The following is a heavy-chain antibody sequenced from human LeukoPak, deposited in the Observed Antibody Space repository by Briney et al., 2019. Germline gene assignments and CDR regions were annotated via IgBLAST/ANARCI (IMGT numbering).Heavy chain of an antibody. CDR3: ARALKGWYYFDY. J-gene: IGHJ4*02. Sequence: GSLRLSCAASGFTVSSNYMSWVRPAPGKGLEWVSVIYSGGSTYYADSVKGRFTISRDNSKNTLYLQMNSLRAEDTAVYYCARALKGWYYFDYWGQGTLVTVSS. CDR2: IYSGGST. V-gene: IGHV3-53*01. CDR1: GFTVSSNY.